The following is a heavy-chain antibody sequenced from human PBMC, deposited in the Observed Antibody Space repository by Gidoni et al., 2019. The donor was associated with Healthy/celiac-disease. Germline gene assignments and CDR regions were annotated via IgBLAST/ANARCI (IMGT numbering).Heavy chain of an antibody. J-gene: IGHJ6*02. D-gene: IGHD1-26*01. CDR1: GYSFTSYW. V-gene: IGHV5-10-1*03. CDR3: ARQGGSYSYYYGMDA. CDR2: IDPSDSYT. Sequence: EVQLVQSGAEVKKPGESLRISCKGSGYSFTSYWISWVRQMPGKGLEWMGRIDPSDSYTNYSPSFQGHVTISADKSISTAYLQWSSLKASDTAMYYCARQGGSYSYYYGMDAWGQGTTVTVSS.